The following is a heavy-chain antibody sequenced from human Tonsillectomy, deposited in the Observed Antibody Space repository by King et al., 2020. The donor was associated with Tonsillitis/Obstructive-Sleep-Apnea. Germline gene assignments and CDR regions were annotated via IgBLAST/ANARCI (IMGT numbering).Heavy chain of an antibody. Sequence: QLQESGPGLVKPSETLSLTCTVSGASISRSSYYWGWIRQPPGKGLEWIGSIYYSGSTYYNPSLKSRVTISVDTSTNQFSLKVNSVTAADTAVYYCSTLVGAAPSWYFDLWGRGTLVTVSS. J-gene: IGHJ2*01. CDR3: STLVGAAPSWYFDL. D-gene: IGHD2-15*01. CDR2: IYYSGST. V-gene: IGHV4-39*01. CDR1: GASISRSSYY.